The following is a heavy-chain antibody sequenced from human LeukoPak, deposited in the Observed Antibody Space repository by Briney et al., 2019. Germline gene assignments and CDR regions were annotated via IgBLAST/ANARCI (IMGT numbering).Heavy chain of an antibody. V-gene: IGHV4-59*01. Sequence: SETLSLTCTVSGGSISRYYWSWIRQPPGKGLEWIGYIYYSGSTNYNPSLNSRVTISVDTSKNQFSLKLSSVTAADTAVYYCAKGAYEILTGPSPFDYWGQGTLVTVSS. CDR2: IYYSGST. J-gene: IGHJ4*02. D-gene: IGHD3-9*01. CDR1: GGSISRYY. CDR3: AKGAYEILTGPSPFDY.